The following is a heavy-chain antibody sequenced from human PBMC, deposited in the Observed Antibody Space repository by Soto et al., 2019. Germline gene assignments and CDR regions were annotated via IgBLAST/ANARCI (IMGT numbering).Heavy chain of an antibody. CDR2: IYYSGST. CDR1: GGSISSGGYY. Sequence: QVQLQESGPGLVKPSQTLSLTCTVSGGSISSGGYYWSWIRQHPGKGLEWIGYIYYSGSTYYNPSLKGRVTISVDTSKNQFSLKLSSVTAADTAVYYCARARIVVVVAAAYYFDYWGQGTLVTVSS. D-gene: IGHD2-15*01. CDR3: ARARIVVVVAAAYYFDY. J-gene: IGHJ4*02. V-gene: IGHV4-31*03.